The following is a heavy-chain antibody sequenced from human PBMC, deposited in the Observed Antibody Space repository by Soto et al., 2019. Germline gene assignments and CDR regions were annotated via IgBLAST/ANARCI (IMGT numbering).Heavy chain of an antibody. V-gene: IGHV4-59*01. CDR1: GGSISRYY. J-gene: IGHJ3*02. Sequence: SETLSLTCTVSGGSISRYYWSWIRQPPGKGLEWIGYIYYSGSTNYNPSLKSRVTISVDTSKNQFSLKLSSVTAADTAVYYCARDRGQQLVLPYGAFDIWGQGTRVTVSS. CDR2: IYYSGST. D-gene: IGHD6-13*01. CDR3: ARDRGQQLVLPYGAFDI.